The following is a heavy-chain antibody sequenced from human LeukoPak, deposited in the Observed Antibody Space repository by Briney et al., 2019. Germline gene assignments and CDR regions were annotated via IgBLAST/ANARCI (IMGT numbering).Heavy chain of an antibody. J-gene: IGHJ6*03. CDR3: ASPHYDYVWGSYRSALEYYMDV. CDR1: GFTFSGYS. CDR2: ISSESSYI. Sequence: GGSLRLSCAASGFTFSGYSMNWVRQAPGKGREWVSSISSESSYIYYADSVKGRFIISRDNAKNSLYLQMNSLRAEDTAVYYCASPHYDYVWGSYRSALEYYMDVWGKGTTVTISS. V-gene: IGHV3-21*01. D-gene: IGHD3-16*02.